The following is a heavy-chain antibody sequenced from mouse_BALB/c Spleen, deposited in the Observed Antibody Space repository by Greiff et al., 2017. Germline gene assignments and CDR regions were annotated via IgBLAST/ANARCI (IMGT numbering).Heavy chain of an antibody. D-gene: IGHD2-3*01. CDR1: GFTFSDYY. V-gene: IGHV5-4*02. CDR3: ASGGWSYFDY. J-gene: IGHJ2*01. CDR2: ISDGGSYT. Sequence: EVQRVESGGGLVKPGGSLKLSCAASGFTFSDYYMYWVRQTPEKRLEWVATISDGGSYTYYPDSVKGRFTISRDNAKNNLYLQMSSLKSEDTAMYYCASGGWSYFDYWGQGTTLTVSS.